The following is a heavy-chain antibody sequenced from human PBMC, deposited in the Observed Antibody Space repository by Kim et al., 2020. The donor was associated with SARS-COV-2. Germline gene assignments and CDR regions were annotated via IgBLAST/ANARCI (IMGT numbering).Heavy chain of an antibody. Sequence: ASVKVSCKASGYTFATYAVHWVRQAPGQRLEWMGWVNAGNGNTRYSQNFQGRGTITRDPSASTAYMELSSLRSEDTAVYYCAREGGGIIGLGFDPWGQGTLVTVSP. D-gene: IGHD3-16*02. CDR2: VNAGNGNT. CDR3: AREGGGIIGLGFDP. V-gene: IGHV1-3*01. J-gene: IGHJ5*02. CDR1: GYTFATYA.